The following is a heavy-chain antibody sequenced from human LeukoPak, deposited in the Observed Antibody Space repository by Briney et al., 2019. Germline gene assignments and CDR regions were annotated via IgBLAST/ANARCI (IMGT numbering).Heavy chain of an antibody. D-gene: IGHD2-2*01. CDR3: AREVDQPLKMEDDAFDI. J-gene: IGHJ3*02. Sequence: SETLSLTCTVSGGSISSSSYYWGWIRQPPGKGLEWIGSIYYSGSTYYNPSLKSRVTISVDTSKNQFSLKLSSVTAADTAVYYCAREVDQPLKMEDDAFDIWGQGTMVTVSS. CDR2: IYYSGST. CDR1: GGSISSSSYY. V-gene: IGHV4-39*07.